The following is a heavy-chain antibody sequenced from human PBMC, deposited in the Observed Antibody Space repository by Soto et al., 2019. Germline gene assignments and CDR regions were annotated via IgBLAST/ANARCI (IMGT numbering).Heavy chain of an antibody. V-gene: IGHV3-23*01. CDR1: GFTFSSYA. Sequence: SGGSLRLSCAASGFTFSSYAMSWVRQAPGKGLEWVSAISGSGGSTYYADSVKGRFTISRDNSKNTLYLQMNSLRAEDTAVYYCAKVGQGSGWEVGYFDYWGQGTLVTVPQ. D-gene: IGHD6-19*01. J-gene: IGHJ4*02. CDR2: ISGSGGST. CDR3: AKVGQGSGWEVGYFDY.